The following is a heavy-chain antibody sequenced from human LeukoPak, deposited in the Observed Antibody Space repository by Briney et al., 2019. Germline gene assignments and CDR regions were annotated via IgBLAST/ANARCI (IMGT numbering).Heavy chain of an antibody. Sequence: GGSLRLSCAASGFTFSSYSMNWVRQAPGKGLEWVSSVSRRSSFIFYADSVQGRFTISRDDAKDSLFLQMNSLRAEDTAVYYCARVSDAYDYFFDYWGQGTLVTVST. CDR3: ARVSDAYDYFFDY. CDR2: VSRRSSFI. J-gene: IGHJ4*01. D-gene: IGHD5-12*01. CDR1: GFTFSSYS. V-gene: IGHV3-21*01.